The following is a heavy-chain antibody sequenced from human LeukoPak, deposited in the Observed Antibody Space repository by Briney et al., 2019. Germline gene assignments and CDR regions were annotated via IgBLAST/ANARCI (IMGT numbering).Heavy chain of an antibody. V-gene: IGHV1-2*02. Sequence: ASVKVSCKASGYTFTGYYMHWVRQAPGQGLEWMGWINPSSGGTNYAQKFQGRVTMTRDTSISTAYMDLSRLRSDDTAVYYCARGMGVLVPAATWFDPWGQGTLVTVSS. CDR1: GYTFTGYY. J-gene: IGHJ5*02. D-gene: IGHD2-2*01. CDR3: ARGMGVLVPAATWFDP. CDR2: INPSSGGT.